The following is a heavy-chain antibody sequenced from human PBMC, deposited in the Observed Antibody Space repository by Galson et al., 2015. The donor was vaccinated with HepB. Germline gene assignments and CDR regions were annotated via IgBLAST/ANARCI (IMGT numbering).Heavy chain of an antibody. V-gene: IGHV3-9*01. CDR3: AEDPSGKYYGMDV. Sequence: SLRLSCAASGFTFDDYAMHWVRQAPGKGLEWVSGISWNSGSIGYADSVKGRFTISRDNAKNSLYLQMNSLRAEDTALYYCAEDPSGKYYGMDVWGQGTTVTVSS. J-gene: IGHJ6*02. CDR1: GFTFDDYA. CDR2: ISWNSGSI.